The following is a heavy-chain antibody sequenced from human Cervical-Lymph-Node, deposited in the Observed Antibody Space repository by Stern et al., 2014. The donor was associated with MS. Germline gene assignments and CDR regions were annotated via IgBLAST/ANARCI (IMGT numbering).Heavy chain of an antibody. CDR1: GGTLSSYV. Sequence: VHLGESGAEVKKSGSSVKVSCKASGGTLSSYVITWARQASGQGPEWMGEISPILGTATYAQQFKGRVTITADEYTSTGYMELSSLRSEDTAVYYCARNVGDTTLGHWGQGSQVIVSS. CDR3: ARNVGDTTLGH. D-gene: IGHD3-16*01. V-gene: IGHV1-69*01. J-gene: IGHJ4*02. CDR2: ISPILGTA.